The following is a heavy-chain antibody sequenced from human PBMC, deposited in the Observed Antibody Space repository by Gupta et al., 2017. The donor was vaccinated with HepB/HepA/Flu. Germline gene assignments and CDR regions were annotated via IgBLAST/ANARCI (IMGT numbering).Heavy chain of an antibody. CDR1: GGSISSYY. J-gene: IGHJ5*02. CDR2: IYYSGST. V-gene: IGHV4-59*01. CDR3: ARGHTYYYDSSGYAWFDP. Sequence: QVQLQESGPGLVKPSETLSLTCTVSGGSISSYYWSWIRQPPGKGLEWIGYIYYSGSTNYNPSLKSRVTISVDTSKNQFSLKLSSVTAADTAVYYCARGHTYYYDSSGYAWFDPWGQGTLVTVSS. D-gene: IGHD3-22*01.